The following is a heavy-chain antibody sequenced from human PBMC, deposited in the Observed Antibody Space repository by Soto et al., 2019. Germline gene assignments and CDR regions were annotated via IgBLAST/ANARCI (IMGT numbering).Heavy chain of an antibody. D-gene: IGHD6-13*01. Sequence: QVQLVQSGAEVKKPGASVKVSCKASGYTFTSYGISWVRQAPGQGLEWMGWISAYNGKTNYAQKPHARXTXPXXTSTITAYMELRSLRSDDTAVYYCARDLAAGTCDYWGQGTLVTVSS. CDR1: GYTFTSYG. J-gene: IGHJ4*02. CDR2: ISAYNGKT. CDR3: ARDLAAGTCDY. V-gene: IGHV1-18*01.